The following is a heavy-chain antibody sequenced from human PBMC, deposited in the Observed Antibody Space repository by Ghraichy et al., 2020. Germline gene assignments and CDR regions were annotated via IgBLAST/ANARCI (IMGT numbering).Heavy chain of an antibody. CDR3: AKSDIGVVPAAIKDGYYYYGMDV. CDR1: GFTFSSYE. V-gene: IGHV3-48*03. J-gene: IGHJ6*02. Sequence: GDLRLSCAASGFTFSSYEMNWVRQAPGKGLEWVSYISSSGSTIYYADSVKGRFTISRDNAKNSLYLQMNSLRAEDTAVYYCAKSDIGVVPAAIKDGYYYYGMDVWGQGTTVTVSS. D-gene: IGHD2-2*01. CDR2: ISSSGSTI.